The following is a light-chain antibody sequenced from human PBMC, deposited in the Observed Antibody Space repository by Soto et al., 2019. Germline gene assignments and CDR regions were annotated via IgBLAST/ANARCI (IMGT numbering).Light chain of an antibody. CDR1: SSNIGSNY. Sequence: QSVLTQPPSASGTPGQRVTISCSGSSSNIGSNYVYWYQQLPGTAPKLLIYSNNQRPSGVPDRFSGSKSGTSAPLAISGLRSEDEADYYCAAWDDSLGGVFGTGTKVTVL. V-gene: IGLV1-47*02. CDR3: AAWDDSLGGV. CDR2: SNN. J-gene: IGLJ1*01.